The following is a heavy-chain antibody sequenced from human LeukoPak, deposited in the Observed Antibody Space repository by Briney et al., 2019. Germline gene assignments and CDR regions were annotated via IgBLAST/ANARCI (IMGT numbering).Heavy chain of an antibody. CDR2: IKGDGSST. J-gene: IGHJ4*02. CDR1: GFTFTTYW. CDR3: ARGYSISGFDY. Sequence: PGGSLRLSCAASGFTFTTYWMHWVRQVPGKGLVWVARIKGDGSSTRHADSMKGRFTISRDNAKNTLYLQMNSLRAEDTAVYYCARGYSISGFDYWGQGTLVTVSS. D-gene: IGHD3-10*01. V-gene: IGHV3-74*01.